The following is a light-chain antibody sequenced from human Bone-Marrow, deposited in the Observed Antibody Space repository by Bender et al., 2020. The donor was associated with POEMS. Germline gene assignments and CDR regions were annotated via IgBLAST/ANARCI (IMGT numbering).Light chain of an antibody. Sequence: QYALTQPRSVSGSPGQSVTISCTGSSSDVGAYNHVSWYQQHPGKVPQLLIYDVTKRPSGVPDRFSGAKSGKTASLTISGLQAEDEADYYCCSYAGTYTFVLGGGTRVTVL. V-gene: IGLV2-11*01. CDR3: CSYAGTYTFV. CDR2: DVT. J-gene: IGLJ3*02. CDR1: SSDVGAYNH.